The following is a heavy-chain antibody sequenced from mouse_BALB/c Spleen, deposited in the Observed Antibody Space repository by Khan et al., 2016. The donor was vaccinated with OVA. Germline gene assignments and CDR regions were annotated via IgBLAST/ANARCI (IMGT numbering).Heavy chain of an antibody. Sequence: QVQLQQSGPELKKPGETVKISCKASGYSFTNYGINWVKQSPGKALKWMGWINTYTGEPTYADDFKGRFAFSLETSANTAYLQINILKNEDMATYFCARPPYFSYTLDYWGQGTSVTVSS. D-gene: IGHD2-10*01. CDR3: ARPPYFSYTLDY. J-gene: IGHJ4*01. CDR2: INTYTGEP. V-gene: IGHV9-1*02. CDR1: GYSFTNYG.